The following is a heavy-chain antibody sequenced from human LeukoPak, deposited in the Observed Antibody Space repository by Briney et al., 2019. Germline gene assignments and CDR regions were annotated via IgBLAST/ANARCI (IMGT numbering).Heavy chain of an antibody. Sequence: GGSLRLSCAASGFTFNIYWIHWVRQAPGKGLVWVSRIDSDGSGTIYVDSVKGRFTVSRDNAKNTLYLQMNSLRAEDTAVYYCARGGGDHGFDIWGQGTMVTVSS. V-gene: IGHV3-74*01. J-gene: IGHJ3*02. CDR1: GFTFNIYW. CDR2: IDSDGSGT. CDR3: ARGGGDHGFDI. D-gene: IGHD6-25*01.